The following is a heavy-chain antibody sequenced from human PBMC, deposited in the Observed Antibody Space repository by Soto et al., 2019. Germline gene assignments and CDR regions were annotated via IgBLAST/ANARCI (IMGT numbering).Heavy chain of an antibody. J-gene: IGHJ6*03. CDR2: MNPNSGNT. D-gene: IGHD6-6*01. CDR1: GYTFTSYD. CDR3: ARGGHSSSSPYYYYYYYMDV. V-gene: IGHV1-8*01. Sequence: ASVKVSCKASGYTFTSYDINWVRQATGQGLEWMGWMNPNSGNTGYAQKFQGRVTMTRNTSISTAYMELSSLRSEDTAVYYCARGGHSSSSPYYYYYYYMDVWGKGTTVTVSS.